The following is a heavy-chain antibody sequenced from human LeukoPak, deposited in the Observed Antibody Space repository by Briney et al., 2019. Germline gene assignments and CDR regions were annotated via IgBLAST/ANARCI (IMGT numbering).Heavy chain of an antibody. CDR1: GFTFDDYA. D-gene: IGHD1-26*01. CDR2: ISGDGGST. Sequence: GGSLRLSCEASGFTFDDYAMHWVLQAPGKGLEWVSLISGDGGSTYYADSVKGRFTISRDNSKNSLYLQMNSLRTEDTALYHCAKGGWELLSGYFDYWGQGTLVTVSS. V-gene: IGHV3-43*02. J-gene: IGHJ4*02. CDR3: AKGGWELLSGYFDY.